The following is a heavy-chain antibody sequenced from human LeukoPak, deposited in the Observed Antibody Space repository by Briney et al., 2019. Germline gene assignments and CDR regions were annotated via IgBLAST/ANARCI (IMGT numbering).Heavy chain of an antibody. CDR1: GFAFSTYA. CDR3: ASDYADY. D-gene: IGHD4-17*01. Sequence: PGGSLRLSCTASGFAFSTYAMHWVRQAPGRGLEWVAVITYDEKNTFYGDSVRGRFTISRDISKNTAYLQMNSLRTEGTAMYFCASDYADYWGQGTLVAVSS. V-gene: IGHV3-30*04. J-gene: IGHJ4*02. CDR2: ITYDEKNT.